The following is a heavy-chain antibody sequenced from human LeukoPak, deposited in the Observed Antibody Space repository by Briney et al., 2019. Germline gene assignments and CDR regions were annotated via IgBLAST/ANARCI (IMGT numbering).Heavy chain of an antibody. CDR3: ARDGPRAADGSAFFGVPGS. CDR2: IKQDGSEK. CDR1: GFSFRTFW. J-gene: IGHJ5*02. Sequence: GGSLRLSCAASGFSFRTFWMTCVRQAPGKGLEWVANIKQDGSEKYYVDSVKGRFTISRDNVKNSLSLQMNSLRAEDTAVYYCARDGPRAADGSAFFGVPGSWVQGTLVTVSS. D-gene: IGHD3-3*02. V-gene: IGHV3-7*04.